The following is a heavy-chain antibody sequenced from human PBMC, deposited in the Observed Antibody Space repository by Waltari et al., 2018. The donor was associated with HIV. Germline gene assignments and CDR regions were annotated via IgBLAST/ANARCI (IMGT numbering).Heavy chain of an antibody. D-gene: IGHD6-13*01. J-gene: IGHJ5*02. CDR1: GFSFSLYA. V-gene: IGHV3-23*01. CDR3: TKDPVTAVGNINWFDP. CDR2: ISGSGDNR. Sequence: EVQLLESGGGLVQPGGSLRLSCRASGFSFSLYAMNWVRQAPGKGLGWVSGISGSGDNRYYADSVKGRFTISRDNSKNKVFLQMKSLRPEDTAFYYCTKDPVTAVGNINWFDPWGQGTLVTVSS.